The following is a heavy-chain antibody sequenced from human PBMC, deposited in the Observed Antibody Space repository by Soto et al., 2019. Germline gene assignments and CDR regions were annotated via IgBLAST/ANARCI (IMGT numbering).Heavy chain of an antibody. D-gene: IGHD6-6*01. CDR1: GFTFSSYA. Sequence: PGGALRLSCAASGFTFSSYAMSWVRQAPGKGLEWVSAISGSGGSTYYADSVKGRFTISRDNSKNTLYLQMNSLRAEDTAVYYCAKSLYSSSVLNWFDPWGQGTLVTVSS. V-gene: IGHV3-23*01. CDR3: AKSLYSSSVLNWFDP. CDR2: ISGSGGST. J-gene: IGHJ5*02.